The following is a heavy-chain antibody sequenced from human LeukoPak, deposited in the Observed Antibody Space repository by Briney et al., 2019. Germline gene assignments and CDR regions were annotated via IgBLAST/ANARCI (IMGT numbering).Heavy chain of an antibody. Sequence: GGSLRLSCTASGFTFSSYWMHWVRQASGKGLVWVSRINSDGSTTTYADSVKGRFTISRDNAKNTLYLQMNSLRVEDTAVYYCARPHTGFDSWGQGTLVTVSS. J-gene: IGHJ4*02. CDR2: INSDGSTT. CDR3: ARPHTGFDS. CDR1: GFTFSSYW. V-gene: IGHV3-74*01.